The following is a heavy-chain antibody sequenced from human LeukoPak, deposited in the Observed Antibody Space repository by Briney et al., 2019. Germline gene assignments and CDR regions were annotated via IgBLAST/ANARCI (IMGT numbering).Heavy chain of an antibody. CDR1: GFTFSNYA. J-gene: IGHJ4*02. V-gene: IGHV3-23*01. Sequence: GGSLRLSCAASGFTFSNYAMTWVRQAPGKGLEWVSAISGSGGSTYYADSVKGRFTISRDNSKNTLYLQMNSLRAQDTAVYYCAKDLSSSTPRSRFDYWDQGPLVTVSS. CDR2: ISGSGGST. CDR3: AKDLSSSTPRSRFDY. D-gene: IGHD2-2*01.